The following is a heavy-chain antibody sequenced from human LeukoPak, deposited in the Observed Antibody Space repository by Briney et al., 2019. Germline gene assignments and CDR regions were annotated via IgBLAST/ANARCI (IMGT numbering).Heavy chain of an antibody. CDR2: IYNSGGT. CDR1: GGFITSSFY. Sequence: SETLSLTCTVSGGFITSSFYWSWIRQSPGKGLEWTGYIYNSGGTKYNPSLKSRLTISVDTSKNQFSLNLTSVTAADTAVYYCARASVLLSADYWGQGTLVTVSS. CDR3: ARASVLLSADY. D-gene: IGHD3-16*01. J-gene: IGHJ4*02. V-gene: IGHV4-59*01.